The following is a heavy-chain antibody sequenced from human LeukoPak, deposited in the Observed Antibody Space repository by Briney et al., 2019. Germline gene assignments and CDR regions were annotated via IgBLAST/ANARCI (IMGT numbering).Heavy chain of an antibody. D-gene: IGHD6-19*01. CDR2: ISYDGSNK. V-gene: IGHV3-30*18. CDR1: GFTFSAYG. CDR3: AKEVTRPNRAVAGLNY. J-gene: IGHJ4*02. Sequence: GRSLRLSCAASGFTFSAYGMHWVRQAPGKGLDWVAIISYDGSNKYYADSVKGRFTISRDNSKNTLYLQMNSLRAEDTAVYYCAKEVTRPNRAVAGLNYWGRGTVVTVSS.